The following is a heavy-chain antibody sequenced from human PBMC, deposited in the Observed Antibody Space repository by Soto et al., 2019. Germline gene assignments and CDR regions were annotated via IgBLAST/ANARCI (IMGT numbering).Heavy chain of an antibody. CDR1: GYSFTNYD. CDR2: LNPNTGNA. J-gene: IGHJ5*02. CDR3: ARGSTTKHLFLGAWFDP. D-gene: IGHD1-1*01. Sequence: QVQLVQSGAEVKKPGASERVSCKAAGYSFTNYDINWVRQATGQGLEWMGWLNPNTGNAAYGRRVQGRVKMTRDTPTTTAYMEDRSLRAEDAAIYYCARGSTTKHLFLGAWFDPWGQGTRVTVSS. V-gene: IGHV1-8*01.